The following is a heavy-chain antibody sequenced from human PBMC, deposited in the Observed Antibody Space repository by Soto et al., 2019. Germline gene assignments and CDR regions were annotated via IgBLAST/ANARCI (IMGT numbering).Heavy chain of an antibody. Sequence: QVQLVESGGGVVQPGRSLRLSCAASGFTFSSYGMHWVRQAPGKGLEWVAVISYDGSNKYYVDSVKGRFTISRDNSKNTLYLQMKDLRAEDKAVYYYAKDDQMTMTYGMHVWGQGTTVTVSS. D-gene: IGHD3-22*01. CDR3: AKDDQMTMTYGMHV. J-gene: IGHJ6*02. CDR1: GFTFSSYG. V-gene: IGHV3-30*18. CDR2: ISYDGSNK.